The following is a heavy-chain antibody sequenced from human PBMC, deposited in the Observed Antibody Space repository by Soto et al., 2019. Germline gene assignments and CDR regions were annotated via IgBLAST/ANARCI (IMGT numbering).Heavy chain of an antibody. J-gene: IGHJ4*02. CDR2: IIAHNGNT. CDR3: ARGRYGDY. D-gene: IGHD1-1*01. Sequence: QVHLVQSGAEVKKPGASVKVSCQASGYAFTTDGITWVRQAPGQGLECMVWIIAHNGNTNYAQKLQGRVTVTRDTSTSTAYMELRSLRSDDTAVYYCARGRYGDYWGQGALVTVSS. CDR1: GYAFTTDG. V-gene: IGHV1-18*01.